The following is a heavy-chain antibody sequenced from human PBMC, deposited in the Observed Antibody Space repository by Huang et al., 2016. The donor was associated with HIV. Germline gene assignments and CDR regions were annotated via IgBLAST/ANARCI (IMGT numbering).Heavy chain of an antibody. CDR1: GYTFTSYG. J-gene: IGHJ3*02. CDR3: ARDPKYHRIGYYRQRRGIDI. D-gene: IGHD3-22*01. Sequence: QIQLMQSGPELKQPGASVKVSCKASGYTFTSYGITWVRQAPGQGPEWMGWSSASSGDTDYEQKFQGRVTLTTDTSTNIAYMELRSLRSDDTAKYYCARDPKYHRIGYYRQRRGIDIWGQGTMVIVSS. V-gene: IGHV1-18*01. CDR2: SSASSGDT.